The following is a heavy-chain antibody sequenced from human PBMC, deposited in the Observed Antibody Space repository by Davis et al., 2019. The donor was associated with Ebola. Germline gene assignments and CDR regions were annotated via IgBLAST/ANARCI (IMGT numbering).Heavy chain of an antibody. CDR3: AADDPVLRFLEGGHYYGMDV. CDR2: IIPIFDTA. J-gene: IGHJ6*02. D-gene: IGHD3-3*01. V-gene: IGHV1-69*05. Sequence: AASVKVSCKASGGTFSSYAISWVRQAPGQGLEWMGGIIPIFDTANYAQKFQERVTITRDMSTSTAYMELSSLRSEDTAVYYCAADDPVLRFLEGGHYYGMDVWGQGTTVTVSS. CDR1: GGTFSSYA.